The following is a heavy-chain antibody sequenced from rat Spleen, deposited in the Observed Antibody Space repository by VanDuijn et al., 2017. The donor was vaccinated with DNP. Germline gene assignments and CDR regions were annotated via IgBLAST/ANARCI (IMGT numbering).Heavy chain of an antibody. V-gene: IGHV5-20*01. CDR3: ATEPFDY. J-gene: IGHJ2*01. CDR1: GFTFSNYG. CDR2: ISYDGGST. Sequence: EVQLVESGGGLVQPGRSLKLSCAASGFTFSNYGMAWVRQTPTKGLEWVASISYDGGSTYYRDSVKGRFTISRDNAKSTLYLQMDSLRSEDTATYYCATEPFDYWGQGVMVTVSS.